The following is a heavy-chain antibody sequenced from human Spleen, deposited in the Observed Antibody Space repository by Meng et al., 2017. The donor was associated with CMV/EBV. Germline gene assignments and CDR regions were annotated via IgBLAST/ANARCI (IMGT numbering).Heavy chain of an antibody. Sequence: ASVKVSCKASGYTFTAYFMHWVRQAPGQGLEWMGWINPNNGGTIYAQKFQGRVTMTRDTSISTAYMELSRLRSDDTAVYYCASLLAATRGGYFDYWGQGTLVTVSS. V-gene: IGHV1-2*02. CDR1: GYTFTAYF. D-gene: IGHD2-15*01. CDR2: INPNNGGT. J-gene: IGHJ4*02. CDR3: ASLLAATRGGYFDY.